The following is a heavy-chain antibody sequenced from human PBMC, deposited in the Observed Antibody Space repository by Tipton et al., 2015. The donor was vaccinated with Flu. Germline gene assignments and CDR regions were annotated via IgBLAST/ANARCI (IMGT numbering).Heavy chain of an antibody. J-gene: IGHJ4*02. Sequence: AVSGFTFDDYVMHWVRQAPGKGLEWVSGISWNSGSIGYADSVKGRFTISRDNAKNSLYLQMNSLRAEDTALYYCAKTIIAAAGRGYFDYWGQGTLVTVSS. V-gene: IGHV3-9*01. CDR2: ISWNSGSI. CDR3: AKTIIAAAGRGYFDY. CDR1: GFTFDDYV. D-gene: IGHD6-13*01.